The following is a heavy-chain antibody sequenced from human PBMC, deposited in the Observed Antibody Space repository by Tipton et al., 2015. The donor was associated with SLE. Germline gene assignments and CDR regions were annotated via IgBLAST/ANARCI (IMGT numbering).Heavy chain of an antibody. CDR1: GGSISSASYY. V-gene: IGHV4-61*02. CDR2: IYTSGST. D-gene: IGHD6-6*01. J-gene: IGHJ4*02. CDR3: ARGRGGAARPFDY. Sequence: TLSLTCTVSGGSISSASYYWSWIRQPAGKGLEWIGRIYTSGSTNYNPSLKSRVTISVDTSKNQFSLKLSSVTAADTAVYYCARGRGGAARPFDYWGQGTLVTVSS.